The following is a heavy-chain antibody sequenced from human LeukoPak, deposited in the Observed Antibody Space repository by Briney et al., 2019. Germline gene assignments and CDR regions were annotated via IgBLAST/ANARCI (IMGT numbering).Heavy chain of an antibody. CDR1: GFTFSSYA. CDR3: AKDKEEDSSGWTGYYYYYYMDV. V-gene: IGHV3-23*01. Sequence: PGGSLRLSCAASGFTFSSYAMSWVRQAPGKGLEWVSAISGSGGSTYYADSVKGRFTISRDNSKNTLYLQMNSLRAEDTAVYYCAKDKEEDSSGWTGYYYYYYMDVWGKGTTVTVSS. J-gene: IGHJ6*03. D-gene: IGHD6-19*01. CDR2: ISGSGGST.